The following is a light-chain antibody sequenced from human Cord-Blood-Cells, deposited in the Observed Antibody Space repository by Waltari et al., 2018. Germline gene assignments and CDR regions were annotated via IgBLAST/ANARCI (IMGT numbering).Light chain of an antibody. Sequence: EIVLTQSPGTLSLSPGERATLSCRASRSVSSSYLAWYQQEPGQAPKLLIYGASSRASGIPDRFSGSGSGTDFTLTISSLEPEDVAVYYCQQYDSSPLTFGRGTKVEIK. J-gene: IGKJ4*01. V-gene: IGKV3-20*01. CDR1: RSVSSSY. CDR3: QQYDSSPLT. CDR2: GAS.